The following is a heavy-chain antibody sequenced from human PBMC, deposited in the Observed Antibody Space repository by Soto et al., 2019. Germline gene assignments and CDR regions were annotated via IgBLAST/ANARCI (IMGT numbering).Heavy chain of an antibody. CDR1: GASITGSFF. Sequence: SETLSLTCTVSGASITGSFFWSWIRQPAGKGLEWIGRFSLSGTTDYNPSLKSRVTVSVDTSKNHFSLKLGSVAPADTAVYYCGRARFCTSTSCYHYFDFWGQGTLVTVSS. D-gene: IGHD2-2*01. J-gene: IGHJ4*02. V-gene: IGHV4-4*07. CDR3: GRARFCTSTSCYHYFDF. CDR2: FSLSGTT.